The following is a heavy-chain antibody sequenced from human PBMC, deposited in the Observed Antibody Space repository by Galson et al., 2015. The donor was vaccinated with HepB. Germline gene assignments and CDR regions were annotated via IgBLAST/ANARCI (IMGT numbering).Heavy chain of an antibody. CDR3: AKGQLTSGELLRFDY. V-gene: IGHV3-23*01. J-gene: IGHJ4*02. Sequence: SLRLSCAASGFTFSSYAMSWVRQAPGRGLEWVSTISSGGGSTNYADSVKGRFTVSRDNSKNTLYLQLNSLRAEDTAVYYCAKGQLTSGELLRFDYWGQGTLVTVSS. CDR2: ISSGGGST. CDR1: GFTFSSYA. D-gene: IGHD1-26*01.